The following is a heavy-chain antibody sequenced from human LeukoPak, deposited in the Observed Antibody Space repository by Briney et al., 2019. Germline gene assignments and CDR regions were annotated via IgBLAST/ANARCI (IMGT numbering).Heavy chain of an antibody. Sequence: NPGGSLRLSCAGSGFIFKNDDINWVRQAPGKGLEWVSSISGDGERTFYADSVKGRFAISKDDSQNTLYLQMTSLRVEDTAVYYCARANWYYDLGTYEGDYWGQGTLVTVSS. V-gene: IGHV3-23*01. D-gene: IGHD3-10*01. CDR2: ISGDGERT. CDR1: GFIFKNDD. CDR3: ARANWYYDLGTYEGDY. J-gene: IGHJ4*02.